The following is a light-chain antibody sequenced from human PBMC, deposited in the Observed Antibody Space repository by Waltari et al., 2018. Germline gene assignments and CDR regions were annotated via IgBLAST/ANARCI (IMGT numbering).Light chain of an antibody. J-gene: IGLJ3*02. CDR1: SGHSSYP. V-gene: IGLV4-69*01. CDR2: VNSDGRH. Sequence: QLMLTQSPSASASLGASVRLTCTLSSGHSSYPIAWHQQQPEKGPRYLMKVNSDGRHIKGDGIPDRVSGSSSGAERYLTISSLQSEDEADYYCQTGGFGIWVFGGGTKLTVL. CDR3: QTGGFGIWV.